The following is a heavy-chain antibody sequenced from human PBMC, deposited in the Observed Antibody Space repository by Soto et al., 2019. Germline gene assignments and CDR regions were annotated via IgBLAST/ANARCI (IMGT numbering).Heavy chain of an antibody. CDR3: ARDIRAVADFDY. J-gene: IGHJ4*02. Sequence: GGSLRLSCAASGFTFSSYGMHWVRQAPGKGLEWVAVIWYDGSNKYYADSVKGRFTISRDNSKNTLYLQMNSLRAEDTAVYYCARDIRAVADFDYWGQGTLVTVSS. CDR1: GFTFSSYG. V-gene: IGHV3-33*01. D-gene: IGHD6-19*01. CDR2: IWYDGSNK.